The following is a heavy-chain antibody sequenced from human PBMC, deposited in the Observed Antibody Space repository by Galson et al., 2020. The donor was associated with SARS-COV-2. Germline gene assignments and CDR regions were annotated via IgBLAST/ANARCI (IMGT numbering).Heavy chain of an antibody. CDR3: ARSENYSNWFDP. D-gene: IGHD3-10*01. CDR2: ISYDGSNK. CDR1: GSTFSSYA. V-gene: IGHV3-30-3*01. Sequence: ETGGSLTLSCAASGSTFSSYAMHWVRQAPATGQEWVAVISYDGSNKYYADSVNGRFTISRDNSKNTLYLQMNSLRAEDTAVYYCARSENYSNWFDPWGQGTLVTVSS. J-gene: IGHJ5*02.